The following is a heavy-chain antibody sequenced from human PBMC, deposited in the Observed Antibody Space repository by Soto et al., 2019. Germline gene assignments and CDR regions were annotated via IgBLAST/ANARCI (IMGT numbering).Heavy chain of an antibody. V-gene: IGHV3-48*02. CDR1: GFTFSSYS. Sequence: EVQLVESGGGLVQPGGSLRLSCAASGFTFSSYSMNWVRQAPGKGLEWVSYISSSSSTIYYADSVKGRFTISRDNAKNSLYLQMNSLRDEDTAVYYCASTYYDFWSGPYYFDYWGQGTLVTVSS. CDR2: ISSSSSTI. J-gene: IGHJ4*02. CDR3: ASTYYDFWSGPYYFDY. D-gene: IGHD3-3*01.